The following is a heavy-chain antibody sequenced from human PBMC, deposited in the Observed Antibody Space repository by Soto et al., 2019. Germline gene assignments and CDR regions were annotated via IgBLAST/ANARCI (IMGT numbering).Heavy chain of an antibody. D-gene: IGHD3-10*01. CDR2: ISYDGSNK. V-gene: IGHV3-30-3*01. J-gene: IGHJ6*02. Sequence: SLRLSCAASGFTFSSYAMHGVRQAPGKGLEWVAVISYDGSNKYYADSVKGRFTISRDNSKNTLYLQMNSLRAEDTAVYYCAREGKYGSGSYYNYYYYGMDVWGQGTTVTVSS. CDR1: GFTFSSYA. CDR3: AREGKYGSGSYYNYYYYGMDV.